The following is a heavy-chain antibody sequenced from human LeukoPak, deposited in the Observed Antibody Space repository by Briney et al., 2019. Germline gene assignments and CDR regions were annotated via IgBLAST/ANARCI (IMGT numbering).Heavy chain of an antibody. Sequence: ASVKVSCKASGYTFTDYYIHWVRQAPGQGLEWMGWITPNSGGTDFAQSFQGRVTMTRDTSISTVYMELSRLRSDDTAVYYCARGESGYSSWYRWSDFDYWGQGTLVTVSS. J-gene: IGHJ4*02. CDR3: ARGESGYSSWYRWSDFDY. CDR1: GYTFTDYY. CDR2: ITPNSGGT. V-gene: IGHV1-2*02. D-gene: IGHD6-13*01.